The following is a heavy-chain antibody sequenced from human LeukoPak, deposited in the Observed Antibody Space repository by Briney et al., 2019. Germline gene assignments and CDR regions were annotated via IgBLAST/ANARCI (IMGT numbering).Heavy chain of an antibody. D-gene: IGHD2-8*01. J-gene: IGHJ4*02. CDR1: DSSITSTYY. CDR3: ARVLHAPYLIDS. CDR2: VFRLQTVRT. V-gene: IGHV4-38-2*02. Sequence: SETLSLTCTVADSSITSTYYWARFRQPPGKGLEWIATVFRLQTVRTFNNPSLESRVTMSLDPSQSQFSLNLTSVTAADTALYFCARVLHAPYLIDSWGQGTLVTVSS.